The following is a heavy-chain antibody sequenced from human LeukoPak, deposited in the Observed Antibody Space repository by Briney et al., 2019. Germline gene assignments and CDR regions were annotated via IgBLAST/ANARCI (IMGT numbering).Heavy chain of an antibody. D-gene: IGHD6-19*01. CDR2: IYTSGST. Sequence: SETLSLTCTVSGGSISSGSYYWSWIRQPAGKGLEWVGRIYTSGSTNYNPSLRSRVTISVDTSKNQFSLKLSSVTAADTAVYYCAGETLSSDSSGALDYWGQGTLVTVSS. CDR1: GGSISSGSYY. CDR3: AGETLSSDSSGALDY. V-gene: IGHV4-61*02. J-gene: IGHJ4*02.